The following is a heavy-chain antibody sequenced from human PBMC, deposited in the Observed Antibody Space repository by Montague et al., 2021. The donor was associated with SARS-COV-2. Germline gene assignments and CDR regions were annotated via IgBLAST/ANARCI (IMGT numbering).Heavy chain of an antibody. D-gene: IGHD2-21*01. V-gene: IGHV4-59*01. J-gene: IGHJ5*02. CDR3: ARGGDMNWFDP. CDR1: GGSISSYY. Sequence: SETLSLTCTVSGGSISSYYWSWIRQPPGKGLEWIGYIYYSGSTNYNPSLKSRVTISVDASKNQFSLKLSSVTAADTAVYYCARGGDMNWFDPWGQGTLVTVSS. CDR2: IYYSGST.